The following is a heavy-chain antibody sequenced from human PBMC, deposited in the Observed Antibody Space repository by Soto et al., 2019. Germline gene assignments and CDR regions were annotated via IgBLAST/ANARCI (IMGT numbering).Heavy chain of an antibody. CDR1: GGSIRSYY. Sequence: SETLSLTCTVSGGSIRSYYWSWIRQPPGKGLEWIGYIYYSGSTNYNPSLKSRVTISVDTSKNQFSLKLSSVTAADTAVYYCARYFGVVPHFDCWGQGTLVTVSS. D-gene: IGHD3-3*01. CDR2: IYYSGST. CDR3: ARYFGVVPHFDC. J-gene: IGHJ4*02. V-gene: IGHV4-59*01.